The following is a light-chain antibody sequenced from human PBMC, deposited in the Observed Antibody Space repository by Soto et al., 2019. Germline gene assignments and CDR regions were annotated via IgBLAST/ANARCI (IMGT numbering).Light chain of an antibody. V-gene: IGKV3-20*01. J-gene: IGKJ1*01. CDR2: GAS. Sequence: EIVLTQSPGTLSLSLGERATLSCRASQSVSSTYLAWYQQKPGQAPRLLIYGASSRATGIPDRFSGGGSGTDFTLTISRVEPEDFAVYYCQQCGSSPWTFGQGTKVEIK. CDR3: QQCGSSPWT. CDR1: QSVSSTY.